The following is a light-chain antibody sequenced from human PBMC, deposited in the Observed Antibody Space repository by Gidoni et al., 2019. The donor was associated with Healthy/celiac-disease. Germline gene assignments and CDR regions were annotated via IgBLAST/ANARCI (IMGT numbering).Light chain of an antibody. CDR3: QQRSNWPRT. Sequence: EIVLTQSPATLSLSPGERATLSCRASQCVSSYLAWYQQKPGQAPRLLIYDASNKATCIPARFSGSGSGTDFTLAISSLGPEDFAVYYCQQRSNWPRTFGQGTKVEIK. CDR2: DAS. J-gene: IGKJ1*01. V-gene: IGKV3-11*01. CDR1: QCVSSY.